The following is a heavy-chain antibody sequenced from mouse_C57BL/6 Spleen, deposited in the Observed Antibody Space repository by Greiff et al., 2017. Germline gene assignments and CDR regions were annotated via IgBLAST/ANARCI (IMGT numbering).Heavy chain of an antibody. J-gene: IGHJ3*01. CDR2: ISYDGSN. CDR3: ARGEGTWDPTGFAY. CDR1: GYSITSGYY. Sequence: EVQLQESGPGLVKPSQSLSLTCSVTGYSITSGYYWNWIRQFPGNKLEWMGYISYDGSNNYNPSLKNRISITRDTSQNQFFLKLNSVTTEDTATYYCARGEGTWDPTGFAYWGQGTLVTVSA. V-gene: IGHV3-6*01. D-gene: IGHD4-1*01.